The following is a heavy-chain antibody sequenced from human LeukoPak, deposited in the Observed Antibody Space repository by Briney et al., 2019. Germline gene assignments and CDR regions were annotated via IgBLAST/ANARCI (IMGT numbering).Heavy chain of an antibody. CDR2: INTNTGNP. CDR3: ARDPMGYCSSTSCYPSAFDI. D-gene: IGHD2-2*01. Sequence: ASVKVSCTASGYTFTNYAMNWVRQAPGQGLEWTGWINTNTGNPTYAQDFTGRFVFSLDTSVSTAYLQISSLKADDTAVYYCARDPMGYCSSTSCYPSAFDIWGQGTMVTVSS. CDR1: GYTFTNYA. J-gene: IGHJ3*02. V-gene: IGHV7-4-1*02.